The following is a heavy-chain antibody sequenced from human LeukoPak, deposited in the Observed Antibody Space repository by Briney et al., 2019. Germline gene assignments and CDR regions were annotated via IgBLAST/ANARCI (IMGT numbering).Heavy chain of an antibody. Sequence: GGSLRLSCAASGFTFSSYGMHWVRQAPGKGLEWMAFTRYDGSEKWYADSVKGRFTISRVNSKNTLYLQMSTLRPEDTAVYYCAKDNSGWAFDYWGQGTLVTVSS. V-gene: IGHV3-30*02. CDR1: GFTFSSYG. D-gene: IGHD6-19*01. CDR2: TRYDGSEK. J-gene: IGHJ4*02. CDR3: AKDNSGWAFDY.